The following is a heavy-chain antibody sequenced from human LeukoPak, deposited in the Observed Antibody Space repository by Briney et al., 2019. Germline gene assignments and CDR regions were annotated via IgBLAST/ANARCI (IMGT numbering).Heavy chain of an antibody. CDR1: GFTFSSYG. J-gene: IGHJ6*02. CDR3: AKEYDSSGYYYVRNSYYYGMDV. D-gene: IGHD3-22*01. CDR2: ISYDGSNK. V-gene: IGHV3-30*18. Sequence: GGSLRLSCAASGFTFSSYGMHWVSQAPGKGLEWVAVISYDGSNKYYADSVKGRFTISRDNSKNTLYLQMNSLRAEDTAVYYCAKEYDSSGYYYVRNSYYYGMDVWGQGTTVTVSS.